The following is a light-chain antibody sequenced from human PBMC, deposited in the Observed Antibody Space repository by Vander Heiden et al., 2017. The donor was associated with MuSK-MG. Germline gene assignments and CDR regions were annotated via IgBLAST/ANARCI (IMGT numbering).Light chain of an antibody. Sequence: DIQMTQSPSSLSAFVGDRVTITCRASHNINRYVNWYQQKPGKAPKILIYAASSLQSGVPSRFSGSGSGTDLTLTISSLQPEDFAIYYCQQSYSIAWAFGQGTKVEIK. CDR1: HNINRY. J-gene: IGKJ1*01. V-gene: IGKV1-39*01. CDR2: AAS. CDR3: QQSYSIAWA.